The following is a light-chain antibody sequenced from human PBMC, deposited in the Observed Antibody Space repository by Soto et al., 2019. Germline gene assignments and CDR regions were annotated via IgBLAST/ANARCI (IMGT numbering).Light chain of an antibody. J-gene: IGKJ2*01. Sequence: EIVLTQSPGTLSLSPGERATLSFRASQSVSSSYLAWYQQKPGQAPRILIYGASSRATGIPDRFSGSGSGTDFTITISRLEPEDFAVYYCQQYCSSPPTCGQGNKLEIK. CDR1: QSVSSSY. CDR3: QQYCSSPPT. V-gene: IGKV3-20*01. CDR2: GAS.